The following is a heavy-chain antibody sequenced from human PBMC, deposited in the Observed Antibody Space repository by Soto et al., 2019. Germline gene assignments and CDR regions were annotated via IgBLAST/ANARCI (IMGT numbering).Heavy chain of an antibody. CDR1: GYPFTSYG. D-gene: IGHD5-12*01. V-gene: IGHV1-18*01. CDR3: ARGRIVASIHDAFEI. CDR2: ISAYNSNR. J-gene: IGHJ3*02. Sequence: QGHLLQSGDEVKTPGASVRVSCRASGYPFTSYGISWVRQAPGQGLEWVAWISAYNSNRDTAQKFQGRVTMTLDTSTDTAHMELGDLTSADTGVYYGARGRIVASIHDAFEIWGQGTKVTVSS.